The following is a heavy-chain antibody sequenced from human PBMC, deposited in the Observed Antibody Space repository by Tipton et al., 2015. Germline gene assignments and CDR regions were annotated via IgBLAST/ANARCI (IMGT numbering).Heavy chain of an antibody. CDR2: IKQDGSEK. CDR3: ARDGDDYSPYYYYHGMDV. D-gene: IGHD4-11*01. CDR1: GFTFSSYW. V-gene: IGHV3-7*01. J-gene: IGHJ6*02. Sequence: SLRLSCAASGFTFSSYWMSWVRQAPGKGLEWVANIKQDGSEKYYVDSVKGRFTISRDNAKNSLFLRMNSLRAEDTAVYYCARDGDDYSPYYYYHGMDVWGQGTTVTVSS.